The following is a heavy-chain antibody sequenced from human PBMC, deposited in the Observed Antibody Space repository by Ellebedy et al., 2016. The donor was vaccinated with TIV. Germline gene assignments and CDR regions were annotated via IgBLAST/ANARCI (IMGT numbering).Heavy chain of an antibody. J-gene: IGHJ5*02. Sequence: SVKVSXKASGGTFSSYAISWVRQAPGQGLEWMGGIIPIFGTANYAQKFQGRVTITADKSTSTAYMELSSLRSEDTAVYYCARGEDYVRVPSWFDPWGQGTLVTVSS. CDR1: GGTFSSYA. CDR3: ARGEDYVRVPSWFDP. CDR2: IIPIFGTA. V-gene: IGHV1-69*06. D-gene: IGHD4-17*01.